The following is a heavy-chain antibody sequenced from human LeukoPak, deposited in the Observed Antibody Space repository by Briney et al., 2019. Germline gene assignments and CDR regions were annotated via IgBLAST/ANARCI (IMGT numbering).Heavy chain of an antibody. CDR1: GGSNSSYY. V-gene: IGHV4-59*01. Sequence: PSETLSLTRTVSGGSNSSYYESGIRQPPGKGLEWIGYIYYSGSTNYNPSLKSRVTISVDTSKNQFSVKLSSVTAADTAVYYCVRVECSELATIPVWGEGTLVSVSS. CDR2: IYYSGST. D-gene: IGHD5-24*01. CDR3: VRVECSELATIPV. J-gene: IGHJ4*02.